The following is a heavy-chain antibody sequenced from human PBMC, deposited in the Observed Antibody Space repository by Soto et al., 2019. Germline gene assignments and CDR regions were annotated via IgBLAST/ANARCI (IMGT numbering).Heavy chain of an antibody. CDR2: ISYDGSNK. CDR3: AKDQMEYSGYPDSIDY. D-gene: IGHD5-12*01. V-gene: IGHV3-30*18. J-gene: IGHJ4*02. Sequence: GGSLRLSCAASGFTFSTYGMHWVRQAPGKGLEWVAVISYDGSNKYYADSVKGRFTISRDNSKNTLYLQMNSLRAEDTAVYYCAKDQMEYSGYPDSIDYWGQGTLVTVSS. CDR1: GFTFSTYG.